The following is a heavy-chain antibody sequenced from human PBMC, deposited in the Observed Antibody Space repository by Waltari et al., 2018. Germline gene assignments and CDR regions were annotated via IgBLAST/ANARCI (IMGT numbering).Heavy chain of an antibody. CDR2: IYHSGSP. J-gene: IGHJ3*02. Sequence: QVQLQESGPGLVKPSGTLSLTCAVSGGSISSSNWWSWVRQPPGKGLEWIGEIYHSGSPNYSPSLKSRVTISVDKSKNQVSLKLSSVTAADTAVYYCARGGRAVAGGIDAFDIWGQGTMVTVSS. CDR3: ARGGRAVAGGIDAFDI. V-gene: IGHV4-4*02. CDR1: GGSISSSNW. D-gene: IGHD6-19*01.